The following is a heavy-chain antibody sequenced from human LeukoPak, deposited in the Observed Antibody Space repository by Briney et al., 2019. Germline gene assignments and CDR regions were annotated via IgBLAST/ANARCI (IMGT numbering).Heavy chain of an antibody. CDR2: ISAYNGNT. CDR3: ARDLVDTYYYDSSGYNGRDY. V-gene: IGHV1-18*01. CDR1: GHTFTSYG. D-gene: IGHD3-22*01. J-gene: IGHJ4*02. Sequence: ASVKVSCKASGHTFTSYGISWVRQAPGQGLEWMGWISAYNGNTNYAQKLQGRVTMTTDTSTSTAYMELRSLRSDDTAVYYCARDLVDTYYYDSSGYNGRDYWGQGTLVTVSS.